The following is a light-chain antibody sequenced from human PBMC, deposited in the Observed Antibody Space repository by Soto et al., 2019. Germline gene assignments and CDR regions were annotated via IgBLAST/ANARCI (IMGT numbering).Light chain of an antibody. V-gene: IGKV3-20*01. CDR3: QQYGSSPWT. J-gene: IGKJ1*01. CDR1: QSVSSGY. Sequence: EIVLTQSPGTLSLSPGESATLXXRASQSVSSGYSAWYQQKPGQAPRXXIHGASSRATGIPDRFSGSGSGTDLTLTISGLEPEDFAVYYCQQYGSSPWTFGQGTKVDIK. CDR2: GAS.